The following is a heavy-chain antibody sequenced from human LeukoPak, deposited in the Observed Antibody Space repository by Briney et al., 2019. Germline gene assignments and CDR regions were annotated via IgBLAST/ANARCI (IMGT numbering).Heavy chain of an antibody. CDR2: IIPIFGTA. J-gene: IGHJ4*02. CDR3: AGDGPGWYPY. Sequence: GASVKVSCKASGGTFSSYAISWVRQAPGQGLEWMGGIIPIFGTANYAQKFQGRVTMTTDTSTSTAYMELRSLRSDDTAVYYCAGDGPGWYPYWGQGTLVTVSS. D-gene: IGHD6-19*01. V-gene: IGHV1-69*05. CDR1: GGTFSSYA.